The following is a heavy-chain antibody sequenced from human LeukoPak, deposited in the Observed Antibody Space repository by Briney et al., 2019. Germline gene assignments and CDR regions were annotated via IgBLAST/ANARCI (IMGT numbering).Heavy chain of an antibody. CDR2: IRYDGSNK. CDR3: AKDGYSGGWYSGYFDY. V-gene: IGHV3-30*02. D-gene: IGHD6-19*01. Sequence: GGSLRLSCAASGFTFSSYGMHWVRQAPGKGLEWVAFIRYDGSNKYYADSVKGRFTISRDNSKNTLYLQMNSLRAEDTAVYYCAKDGYSGGWYSGYFDYWGQGTLVTVSS. J-gene: IGHJ4*02. CDR1: GFTFSSYG.